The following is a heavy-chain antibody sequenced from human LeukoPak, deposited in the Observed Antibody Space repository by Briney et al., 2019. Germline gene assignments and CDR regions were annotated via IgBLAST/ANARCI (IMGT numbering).Heavy chain of an antibody. CDR2: ISIYNGNT. D-gene: IGHD3-3*01. J-gene: IGHJ5*02. CDR1: GYTFTSYG. Sequence: ASVKVSCKASGYTFTSYGISWVRQAPGQGLEWMGWISIYNGNTDYAQKLRGRVTTTTDTSTSTAYLELRGLRSDDTAVYYCARITYDFWSGYYMPDDPWGQGTLVTVSS. CDR3: ARITYDFWSGYYMPDDP. V-gene: IGHV1-18*01.